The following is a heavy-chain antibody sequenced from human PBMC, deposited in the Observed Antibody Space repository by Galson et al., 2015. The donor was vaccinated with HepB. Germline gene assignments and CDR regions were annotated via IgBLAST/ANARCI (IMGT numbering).Heavy chain of an antibody. J-gene: IGHJ3*02. CDR1: GYSFTSYW. V-gene: IGHV5-51*01. Sequence: QSGAEVKKPGESLKISCKGSGYSFTSYWIGWVRQMPGKGLEWMGIIYPGDSDTRYSPSFQGQVTISADKSISTAYLQWSSLKASDTAMYYCARPPHDGVPAAPHDAFDIWGQGTMVTVSS. CDR3: ARPPHDGVPAAPHDAFDI. CDR2: IYPGDSDT. D-gene: IGHD2-2*01.